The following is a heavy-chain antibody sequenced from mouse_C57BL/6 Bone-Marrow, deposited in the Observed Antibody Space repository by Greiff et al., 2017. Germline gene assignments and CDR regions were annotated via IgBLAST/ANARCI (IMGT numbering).Heavy chain of an antibody. CDR3: SSFDGNYFDF. CDR2: IDPEIGDT. J-gene: IGHJ2*01. V-gene: IGHV14-4*01. CDR1: GFNIKDDY. Sequence: VQLKESGAELVRPGASVKLSCTASGFNIKDDYIHWVKQRPEQGLEWIGWIDPEIGDTEYASKFPGKATITSDTSSNTAYPQLSSLTSEDTAVYYCSSFDGNYFDFWGQGTPLTVAS. D-gene: IGHD2-3*01.